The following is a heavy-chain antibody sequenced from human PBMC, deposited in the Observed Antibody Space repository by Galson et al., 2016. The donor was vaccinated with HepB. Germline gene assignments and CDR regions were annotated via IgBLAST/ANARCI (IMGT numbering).Heavy chain of an antibody. V-gene: IGHV1-24*01. CDR3: SVGYSYGSYYFDA. D-gene: IGHD5-18*01. CDR1: GCTLTELS. J-gene: IGHJ4*02. Sequence: SVKVSCKVSGCTLTELSMQWVRQAPGKGLEWMGGFDPEDGEIIHAQKFQGRVTMTEDTSTDTAYMELSSLRSEDTAVYSCSVGYSYGSYYFDAWGQGTLGTVSS. CDR2: FDPEDGEI.